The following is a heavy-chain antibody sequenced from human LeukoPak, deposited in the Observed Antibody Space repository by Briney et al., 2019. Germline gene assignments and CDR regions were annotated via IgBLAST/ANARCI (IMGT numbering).Heavy chain of an antibody. J-gene: IGHJ4*02. Sequence: GGSLRLSCAASGFTFSSYGMHWVRQAPGKGLEWVAFIRYDGSNKYYADSVKGRFTISRDNSKNTLYVQMNSLRAEDTAVYYCAKGGNYDLWSGYYTDYWGQGTLVTVSS. V-gene: IGHV3-30*02. D-gene: IGHD3-3*01. CDR3: AKGGNYDLWSGYYTDY. CDR2: IRYDGSNK. CDR1: GFTFSSYG.